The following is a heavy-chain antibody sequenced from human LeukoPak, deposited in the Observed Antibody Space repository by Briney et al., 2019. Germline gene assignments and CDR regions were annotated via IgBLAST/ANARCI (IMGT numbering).Heavy chain of an antibody. CDR3: AKDSPSFSYYGMDV. D-gene: IGHD2-15*01. Sequence: PGGSLRLSCAASGFTFDDYAMHWVRQAPGKGLEWVSGISWNSGSIGYADSVKGRFTISRDNAKNSLYLQMNSLRAEDTALYYCAKDSPSFSYYGMDVWGQGTTVTVSS. CDR1: GFTFDDYA. CDR2: ISWNSGSI. J-gene: IGHJ6*02. V-gene: IGHV3-9*01.